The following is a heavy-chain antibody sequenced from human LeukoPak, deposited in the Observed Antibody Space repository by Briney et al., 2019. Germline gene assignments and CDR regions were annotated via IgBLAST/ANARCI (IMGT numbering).Heavy chain of an antibody. CDR3: KAMIKATRQGRFDY. D-gene: IGHD3-22*01. Sequence: GGSLRLSCAASGFTITNAWMTWVRQAPGKGLEWVGRIKSKTDGGATDYAAPVKGRFTISRDDSKNTLYLQMNSLKAEDTAVYYCKAMIKATRQGRFDYWGQGTLVTVSS. J-gene: IGHJ4*02. V-gene: IGHV3-15*01. CDR2: IKSKTDGGAT. CDR1: GFTITNAW.